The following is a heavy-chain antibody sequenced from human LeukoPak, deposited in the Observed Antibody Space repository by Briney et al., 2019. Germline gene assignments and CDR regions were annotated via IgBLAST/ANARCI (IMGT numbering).Heavy chain of an antibody. J-gene: IGHJ4*02. D-gene: IGHD4-11*01. CDR1: GGSFSGYY. CDR3: ARALGHDYSTFDY. CDR2: INHSGST. Sequence: SETLSLTCAVYGGSFSGYYWSWIRQPPGKGLEWIGEINHSGSTNYNPSLKSRVTISVDTSKNQFSLKLSSVTAADTAVYYCARALGHDYSTFDYWGQGTLVTVSS. V-gene: IGHV4-34*01.